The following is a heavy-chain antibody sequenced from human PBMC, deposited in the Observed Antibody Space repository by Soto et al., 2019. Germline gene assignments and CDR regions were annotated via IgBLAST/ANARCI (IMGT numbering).Heavy chain of an antibody. J-gene: IGHJ4*02. CDR2: ISRDGSNK. V-gene: IGHV3-30*18. D-gene: IGHD3-22*01. CDR1: GFTFSSYG. CDR3: AKALYDTPPRDY. Sequence: QVQLVESGGGVVQPGRSLRLSCAGSGFTFSSYGMHWVRQAPGKGLEWVTVISRDGSNKYYADSVKGRFTISRDTARNTLYLQMNSPRAEDTAVYCFAKALYDTPPRDYWGQGTLVTVSS.